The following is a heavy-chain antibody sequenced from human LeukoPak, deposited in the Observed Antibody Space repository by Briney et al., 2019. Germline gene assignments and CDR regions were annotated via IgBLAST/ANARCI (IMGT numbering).Heavy chain of an antibody. Sequence: PSETLSLTCTVSGSSIGSDYHWGWIRQPPGKGLEWIGSIYHSGNTYYNPSLKSRVTMSVDTPKNQFYLKLSSVTAADTAVYYCARVIVRYGSNWFDPWGQGTLVTVSA. CDR1: GSSIGSDYH. CDR3: ARVIVRYGSNWFDP. J-gene: IGHJ5*02. CDR2: IYHSGNT. V-gene: IGHV4-38-2*02. D-gene: IGHD3-10*01.